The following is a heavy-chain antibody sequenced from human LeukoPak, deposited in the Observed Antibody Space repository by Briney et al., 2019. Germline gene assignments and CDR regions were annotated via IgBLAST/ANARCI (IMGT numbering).Heavy chain of an antibody. V-gene: IGHV4-38-2*01. Sequence: SETLSLTCAVSGYSISSGYYWGWIRQPPGKGLEWIGNIYHSGSIYYNPSLKSRVTIAVNTSKNQFSLKLSSVTAADAAVYYCARHGMSGYYYTYFDYWGQGTLVTVSS. J-gene: IGHJ4*02. CDR3: ARHGMSGYYYTYFDY. CDR1: GYSISSGYY. CDR2: IYHSGSI. D-gene: IGHD3-22*01.